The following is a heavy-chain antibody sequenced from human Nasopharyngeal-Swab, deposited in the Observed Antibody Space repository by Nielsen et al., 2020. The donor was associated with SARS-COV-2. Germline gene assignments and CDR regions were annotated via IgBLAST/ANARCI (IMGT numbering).Heavy chain of an antibody. V-gene: IGHV3-9*01. Sequence: SLKISCAASGFTFNDYAMHWVRQAPGKGLEWVSGISWNSGSIGYADSVKGRFTISRDNAKNSLYLQMNSLRAEDTALYYCARDVGLGSFDYWGQGTLVTVSS. CDR3: ARDVGLGSFDY. CDR2: ISWNSGSI. D-gene: IGHD6-25*01. CDR1: GFTFNDYA. J-gene: IGHJ4*02.